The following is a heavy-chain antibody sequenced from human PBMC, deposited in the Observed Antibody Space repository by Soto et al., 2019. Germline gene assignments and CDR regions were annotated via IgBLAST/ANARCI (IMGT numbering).Heavy chain of an antibody. V-gene: IGHV1-2*04. J-gene: IGHJ6*03. CDR2: INPNGGVT. CDR1: GDTFNDYY. CDR3: ARESGGATATLDYYYFYMDV. D-gene: IGHD5-12*01. Sequence: QVQLVQSGAEVKRPGASVTVSCRSSGDTFNDYYIHWVRQAPGQGLEWMGWINPNGGVTKYAQKFQGWVSMTRDTSLRTVYMQMSRLRYDDTDVYYCARESGGATATLDYYYFYMDVWGTGTTVTVSS.